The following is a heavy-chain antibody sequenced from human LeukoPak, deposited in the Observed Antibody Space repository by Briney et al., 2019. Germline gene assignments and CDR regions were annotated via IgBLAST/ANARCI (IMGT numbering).Heavy chain of an antibody. CDR1: GFTFSSYN. J-gene: IGHJ3*02. V-gene: IGHV3-21*01. CDR3: ARAGLAARHAFDI. Sequence: GGSLRLSCAASGFTFSSYNMNWVRQAPGKGLEWVSSISSSSSNIYYADSVKGRFTISRDNAKNSLYLQMNSLRAEDTAVYYCARAGLAARHAFDIWGQGTMVTVSS. CDR2: ISSSSSNI. D-gene: IGHD3-3*02.